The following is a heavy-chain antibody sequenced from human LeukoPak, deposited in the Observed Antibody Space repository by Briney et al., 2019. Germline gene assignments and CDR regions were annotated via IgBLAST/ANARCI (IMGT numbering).Heavy chain of an antibody. Sequence: GGPLRLSCAASGFTFSSYAMSWVRQAPGKGLEWVSAISGSGGSTYYADSVKGRFTISRDNSKNTLYLQMNSLRAEDTAVYYCAKDRGYSSALDYWGQGTLVTVSS. D-gene: IGHD6-19*01. CDR3: AKDRGYSSALDY. J-gene: IGHJ4*02. V-gene: IGHV3-23*01. CDR1: GFTFSSYA. CDR2: ISGSGGST.